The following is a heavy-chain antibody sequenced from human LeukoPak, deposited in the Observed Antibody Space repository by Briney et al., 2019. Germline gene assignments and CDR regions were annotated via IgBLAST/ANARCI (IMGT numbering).Heavy chain of an antibody. CDR3: ARVSPRYCSGGSCYSYYYYYMDV. D-gene: IGHD2-15*01. CDR2: IYYSGCT. Sequence: PSDTLSLTCTVSGGSISSYYWSWIRQPPGRGLEWIGYIYYSGCTNYNPSLKSRVTLSVDTSKNQLSLKLSSVTAADTAVYYCARVSPRYCSGGSCYSYYYYYMDVWGKGTTVTISS. V-gene: IGHV4-59*07. J-gene: IGHJ6*03. CDR1: GGSISSYY.